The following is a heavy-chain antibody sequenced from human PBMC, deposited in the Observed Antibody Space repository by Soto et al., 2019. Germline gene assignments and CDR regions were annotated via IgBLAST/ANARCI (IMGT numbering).Heavy chain of an antibody. CDR3: AKFVFGSYDFQERCIDN. V-gene: IGHV3-7*03. Sequence: HPGGSLRLSCAAYGVTFGSYWMSWVGQAPGKGLEWVANIKQDGSEKYYVDSVKGRFTISRDNAKNTLYLQMNSLRADDTAVYYCAKFVFGSYDFQERCIDNRAQRTSVPVSS. D-gene: IGHD3-22*01. CDR2: IKQDGSEK. J-gene: IGHJ1*01. CDR1: GVTFGSYW.